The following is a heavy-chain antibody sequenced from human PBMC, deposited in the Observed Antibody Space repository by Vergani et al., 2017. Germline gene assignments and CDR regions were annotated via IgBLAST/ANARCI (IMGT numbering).Heavy chain of an antibody. D-gene: IGHD5-18*01. CDR1: GYTFTGYY. CDR2: INPNRGGT. V-gene: IGHV1-2*02. Sequence: QVQLVQSGAEVKKPGASVKVSCKASGYTFTGYYMHWVRQAPGQGLEWMGWINPNRGGTNYAQKFQGRVTMTRDTSISTAYMELSRLRSDDTAVYYCARVFQDTAMVTDGYYYYGMDVWGQGTTVTVSS. CDR3: ARVFQDTAMVTDGYYYYGMDV. J-gene: IGHJ6*02.